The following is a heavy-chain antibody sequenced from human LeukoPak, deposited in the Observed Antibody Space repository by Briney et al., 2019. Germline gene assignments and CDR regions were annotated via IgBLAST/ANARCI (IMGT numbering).Heavy chain of an antibody. CDR1: GYTFTSYG. D-gene: IGHD3-9*01. CDR2: ISAYNGNT. Sequence: GASVKVSCKASGYTFTSYGISWVRQAPGQGLEWMGWISAYNGNTNYAQKLQGRATMTTDTSTSTAYMELRSLRSDDTAVYYCARPHYDILTGYYNLDYWGQGTLVTVSS. V-gene: IGHV1-18*04. CDR3: ARPHYDILTGYYNLDY. J-gene: IGHJ4*02.